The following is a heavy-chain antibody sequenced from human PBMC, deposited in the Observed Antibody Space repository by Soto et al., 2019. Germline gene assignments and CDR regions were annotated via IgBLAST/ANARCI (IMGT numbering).Heavy chain of an antibody. J-gene: IGHJ6*03. CDR1: GFTFSSYA. CDR3: AKIPTTPNYYYYMDV. V-gene: IGHV3-23*01. Sequence: TGGSLRLSCAASGFTFSSYAMSWVRQAPGKGLEWVSATSGSGGSTYYADSVKGRFTISRDNSKNTLYLQMNSLRAEDTAVYYCAKIPTTPNYYYYMDVWGKGTTVTVSS. D-gene: IGHD2-15*01. CDR2: TSGSGGST.